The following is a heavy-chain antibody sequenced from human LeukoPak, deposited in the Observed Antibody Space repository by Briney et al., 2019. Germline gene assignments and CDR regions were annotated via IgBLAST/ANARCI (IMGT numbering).Heavy chain of an antibody. D-gene: IGHD2-2*01. CDR1: GFTVSSDY. CDR2: IYSGGSI. V-gene: IGHV3-66*01. J-gene: IGHJ6*02. CDR3: AREQVVVGRGYYGMDV. Sequence: GXXLRLSCAASGFTVSSDYMSWVRQARGXXREWVSVIYSGGSIYYADSVKVRFTISRDNSMNTLYLQMNSLRVDDTAVYYCAREQVVVGRGYYGMDVWGQGTTVTVSS.